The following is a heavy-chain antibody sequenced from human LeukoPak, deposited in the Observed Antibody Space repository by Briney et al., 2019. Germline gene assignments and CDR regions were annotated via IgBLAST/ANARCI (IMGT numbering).Heavy chain of an antibody. Sequence: SETLSLTCSVSGGSINSNNYYWGWIRQPPGKGLEWIGSIYYSGSTYYSPSLKSRVTISVDTSKNQFSLKLSSVTAADTAVYYCARDPWYYYGSGSYYPWGQGTLVTVSS. CDR3: ARDPWYYYGSGSYYP. CDR2: IYYSGST. V-gene: IGHV4-39*07. CDR1: GGSINSNNYY. D-gene: IGHD3-10*01. J-gene: IGHJ5*02.